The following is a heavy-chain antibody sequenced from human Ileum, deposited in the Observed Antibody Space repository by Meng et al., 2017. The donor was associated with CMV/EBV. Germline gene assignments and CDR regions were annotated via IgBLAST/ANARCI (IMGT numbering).Heavy chain of an antibody. D-gene: IGHD3-10*01. Sequence: CAVSGGSLTGYYCSWIRQPPEKGLEWIGEINYRESTNYNPSLKSRVTISVDMSKNQCSLKMRSVTAADTAVYYCARRVGSGKYYFDYWSQGTLVTVSS. CDR1: GGSLTGYY. CDR2: INYREST. CDR3: ARRVGSGKYYFDY. J-gene: IGHJ4*02. V-gene: IGHV4-34*01.